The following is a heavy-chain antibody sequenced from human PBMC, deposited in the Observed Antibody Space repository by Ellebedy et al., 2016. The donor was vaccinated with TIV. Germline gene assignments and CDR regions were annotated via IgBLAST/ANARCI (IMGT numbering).Heavy chain of an antibody. CDR1: GGSFSGYY. D-gene: IGHD6-13*01. CDR3: ARSEWIAAAGRFGAFDI. V-gene: IGHV4-34*01. CDR2: INHSGST. Sequence: SETLSLXXAVYGGSFSGYYWSWIRQPPGKGLEWIGEINHSGSTNYNPSLKSRVTISVDTSKNQFSLKLSSVTAADTAVYYCARSEWIAAAGRFGAFDIWGQGTMVTVSS. J-gene: IGHJ3*02.